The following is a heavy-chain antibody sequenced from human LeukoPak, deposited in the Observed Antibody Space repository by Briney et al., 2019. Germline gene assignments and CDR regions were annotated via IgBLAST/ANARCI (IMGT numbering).Heavy chain of an antibody. CDR3: ARVSPYDFWSGPVDY. CDR1: GGSIDSGSFY. CDR2: VYHTGST. V-gene: IGHV4-39*07. D-gene: IGHD3-3*01. J-gene: IGHJ4*02. Sequence: SGTLSLTCAVSGGSIDSGSFYWGWIRQPPGKGLEWIGTVYHTGSTYYNPSLKSRVTISVDTSKNQFSLKLSSVTAADTAVYYCARVSPYDFWSGPVDYWGQGTLVTVSS.